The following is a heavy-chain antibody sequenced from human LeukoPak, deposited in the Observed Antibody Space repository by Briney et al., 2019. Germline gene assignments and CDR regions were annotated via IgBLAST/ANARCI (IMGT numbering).Heavy chain of an antibody. J-gene: IGHJ4*02. D-gene: IGHD3-10*01. Sequence: GGSLRLSCAVSGFTFSSYTMNWVRQAPGKGLEWVSSISSSSSYIYYADSVKGRFTISRDNSKNTLYVQMNSLRAEDMAVYYCAKQFLWFGELSHLDYWGQGTLVTVSS. CDR2: ISSSSSYI. V-gene: IGHV3-21*01. CDR3: AKQFLWFGELSHLDY. CDR1: GFTFSSYT.